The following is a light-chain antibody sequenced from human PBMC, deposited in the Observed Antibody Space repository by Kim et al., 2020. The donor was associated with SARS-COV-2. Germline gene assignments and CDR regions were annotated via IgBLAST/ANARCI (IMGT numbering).Light chain of an antibody. CDR2: GAS. CDR3: QQYNNWPPYT. V-gene: IGKV3-15*01. J-gene: IGKJ2*01. CDR1: QSVSSN. Sequence: VPPGESATLSCRASQSVSSNLAWYQQKPGQAPRLLIYGASTRVTGIPARFSGSGSGTEFTLTISSLQSEDFAVYYCQQYNNWPPYTVGQGTKLEI.